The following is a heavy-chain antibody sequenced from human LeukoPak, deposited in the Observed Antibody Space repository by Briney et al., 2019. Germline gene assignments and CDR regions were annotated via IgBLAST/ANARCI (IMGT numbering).Heavy chain of an antibody. CDR2: IKQDGSEK. CDR3: ARVDYDFWSGYPIDY. D-gene: IGHD3-3*01. V-gene: IGHV3-7*01. Sequence: PGGSLRLSCAASGFTFSSYWMSWVRQAPGKGLEWVANIKQDGSEKYYVDSVKGRFTISRDNAKNSLYLQMNSLRAEDTAVYYCARVDYDFWSGYPIDYWGQGTLVTVSS. CDR1: GFTFSSYW. J-gene: IGHJ4*02.